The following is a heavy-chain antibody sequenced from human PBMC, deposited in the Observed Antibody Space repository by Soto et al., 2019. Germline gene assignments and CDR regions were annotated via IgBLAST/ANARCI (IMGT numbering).Heavy chain of an antibody. D-gene: IGHD3-10*01. CDR3: ASASTVVLEIIIPTRFDF. CDR2: IFYNANT. J-gene: IGHJ4*02. Sequence: SETLSLTCSVSGASISNGGYYWTWIRQRPGKGLERIGYIFYNANTYYNPSLKSRVTISIDTSNNQFSLNLSSVTAADTAVYYCASASTVVLEIIIPTRFDFWGQGTLVTVS. CDR1: GASISNGGYY. V-gene: IGHV4-31*03.